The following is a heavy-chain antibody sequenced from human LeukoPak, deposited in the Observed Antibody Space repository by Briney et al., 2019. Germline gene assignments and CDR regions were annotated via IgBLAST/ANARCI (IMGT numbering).Heavy chain of an antibody. J-gene: IGHJ4*02. CDR2: IYPGDSDT. CDR1: GYIFTSYW. CDR3: ARREGEVGATNPLDY. Sequence: GESLKISCKGSGYIFTSYWIGWVRQLPGKGLEWMGIIYPGDSDTRYSPSFQGQVNISADKSISTTYPQWSSLKASDTAMYYCARREGEVGATNPLDYWGQGTLVTVSS. D-gene: IGHD1-26*01. V-gene: IGHV5-51*01.